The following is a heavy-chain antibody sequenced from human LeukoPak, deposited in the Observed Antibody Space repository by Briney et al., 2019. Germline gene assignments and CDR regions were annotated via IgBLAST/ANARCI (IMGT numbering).Heavy chain of an antibody. V-gene: IGHV4-39*07. CDR1: GGSISSSSYY. J-gene: IGHJ4*02. CDR2: IYYSGST. D-gene: IGHD5-12*01. CDR3: ARGGRGYSGYVLDY. Sequence: SETLSLTCTVSGGSISSSSYYWGWIRQPPGKGLEWIGSIYYSGSTYYNPSLKSRVTISVDTSKNQFSLKLSSVTAADTAVYYCARGGRGYSGYVLDYWGQGTLVTVSS.